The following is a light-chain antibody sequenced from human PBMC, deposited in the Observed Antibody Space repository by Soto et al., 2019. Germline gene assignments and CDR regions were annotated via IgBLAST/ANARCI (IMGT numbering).Light chain of an antibody. V-gene: IGLV2-14*03. Sequence: QSALTQPASVSGSPGQSITISCTGSSSDVGGYNYVSWYQHHPDKAPKLMIYDVSNRPSGVSNRFSGSKSGNTASLTISGLQADDDADYYCSSYSSSSTLVVFGGGTKLTVL. CDR3: SSYSSSSTLVV. CDR2: DVS. CDR1: SSDVGGYNY. J-gene: IGLJ2*01.